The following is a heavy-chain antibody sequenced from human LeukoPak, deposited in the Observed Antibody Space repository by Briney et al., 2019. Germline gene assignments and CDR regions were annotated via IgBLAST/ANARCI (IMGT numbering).Heavy chain of an antibody. J-gene: IGHJ4*02. CDR3: ARGRLYYDSSGYYYFSARGYYFDY. Sequence: SETLSLTCAVYGGSFSGYYWSWIRQPPGKGLEWIGEINHSGSTNYNPSLKSRVTISVDTSKNQFSLKLSSVPAADPAVYYCARGRLYYDSSGYYYFSARGYYFDYWGQGTLVTVSS. CDR2: INHSGST. D-gene: IGHD3-22*01. V-gene: IGHV4-34*01. CDR1: GGSFSGYY.